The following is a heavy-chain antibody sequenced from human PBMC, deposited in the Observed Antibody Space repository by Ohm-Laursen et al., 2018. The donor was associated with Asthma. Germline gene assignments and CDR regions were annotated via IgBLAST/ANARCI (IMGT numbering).Heavy chain of an antibody. D-gene: IGHD1-26*01. CDR2: ISTASTSI. Sequence: GSLRLSCTAFGYTFSRYSIHWVRQFPGKGLEWVASISTASTSIYYADSVRGRFTTSRDNAKNSVYLQMNSLRAEDTALYYCARIGPEWELPGREYSLHHWGEGTLVTVSS. CDR3: ARIGPEWELPGREYSLHH. CDR1: GYTFSRYS. V-gene: IGHV3-21*01. J-gene: IGHJ1*01.